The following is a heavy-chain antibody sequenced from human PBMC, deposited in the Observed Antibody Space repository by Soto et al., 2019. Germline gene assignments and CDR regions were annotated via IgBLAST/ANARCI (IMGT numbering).Heavy chain of an antibody. Sequence: EVQLVESGGGLVQPGGSLRLSCAASGLTGSSYHMSWVRQTPGKGLEWVSGIYSGGGIYYADSVKGRFTISRDNSKNPLYLQMNSLRVEDTAVYYCARDRALSGGSGWSGGWFDPWGQGTLVTVSS. CDR3: ARDRALSGGSGWSGGWFDP. V-gene: IGHV3-53*01. D-gene: IGHD6-19*01. CDR2: IYSGGGI. CDR1: GLTGSSYH. J-gene: IGHJ5*02.